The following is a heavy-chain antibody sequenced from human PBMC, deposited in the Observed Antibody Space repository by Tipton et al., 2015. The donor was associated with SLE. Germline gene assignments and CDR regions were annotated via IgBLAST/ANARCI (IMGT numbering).Heavy chain of an antibody. CDR3: ARDLGTMVRGDQFDY. D-gene: IGHD3-10*01. V-gene: IGHV3-48*03. CDR1: GFTFSSYE. CDR2: ISSSGSTI. Sequence: SLRLSCAASGFTFSSYEMNWVRQAPGKGLEWVSYISSSGSTIYYADSVKGRFTISRDNAKNSLYLQMNSLRAEDTAVYYCARDLGTMVRGDQFDYWGQGTLVTVSS. J-gene: IGHJ4*02.